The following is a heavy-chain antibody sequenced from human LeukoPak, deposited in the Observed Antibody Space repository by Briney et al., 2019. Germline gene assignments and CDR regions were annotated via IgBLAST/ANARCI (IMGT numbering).Heavy chain of an antibody. Sequence: GRSLRLSCAASGFTFSSYGMHWVRQAPGKGLEWVANIKQDGSEKYYVDSVKGRFTISRDNAKNSLYLQMNSLRAEDTAVYYCARDQVGYSSSSGTLDYWGQGTLVTVSS. J-gene: IGHJ4*02. CDR1: GFTFSSYG. CDR2: IKQDGSEK. D-gene: IGHD6-6*01. CDR3: ARDQVGYSSSSGTLDY. V-gene: IGHV3-7*01.